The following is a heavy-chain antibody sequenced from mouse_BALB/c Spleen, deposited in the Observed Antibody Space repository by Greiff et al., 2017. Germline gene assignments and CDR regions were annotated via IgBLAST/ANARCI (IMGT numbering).Heavy chain of an antibody. V-gene: IGHV1-4*01. J-gene: IGHJ3*01. CDR3: ARKGANWDWFAY. D-gene: IGHD4-1*01. Sequence: VQLQQSGAELARPGTSVKMSCKASGYTFTSYTMHWVKQRPGQGLEWIGYINPSSGYTNYNQKFKDKATLTADKSSSTAYMQLSSLTSEDSAVYYCARKGANWDWFAYWGQGTLVTVSA. CDR2: INPSSGYT. CDR1: GYTFTSYT.